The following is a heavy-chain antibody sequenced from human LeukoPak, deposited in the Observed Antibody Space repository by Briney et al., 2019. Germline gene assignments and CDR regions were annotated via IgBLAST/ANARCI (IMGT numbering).Heavy chain of an antibody. D-gene: IGHD1-26*01. V-gene: IGHV3-21*01. CDR3: AKGDRGSYPYYYYGMDV. CDR2: ISSSSSYI. CDR1: GFTFSSYS. J-gene: IGHJ6*02. Sequence: GGSLRLSCAASGFTFSSYSMNWVRQAPGKGLEWVSSISSSSSYIYYADSVKGRFTISRDNAKNSLYLQMNSLRAEDTAVYYCAKGDRGSYPYYYYGMDVWGQGTTVTVSS.